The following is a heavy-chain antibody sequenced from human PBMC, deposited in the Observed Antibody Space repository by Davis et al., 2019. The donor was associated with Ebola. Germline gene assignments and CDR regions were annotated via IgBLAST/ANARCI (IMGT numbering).Heavy chain of an antibody. Sequence: SETLSLTCAVSGGSISSGGYSWSWIRQPPGKGLEWIGYIYYSGSTYYNPSLKSRVTISVDTSKNQFSLKLSSVTAADTAVYYCARDRGLFNWFDPWGQGTLVTVSS. V-gene: IGHV4-30-2*05. CDR2: IYYSGST. CDR1: GGSISSGGYS. CDR3: ARDRGLFNWFDP. J-gene: IGHJ5*02. D-gene: IGHD3-10*01.